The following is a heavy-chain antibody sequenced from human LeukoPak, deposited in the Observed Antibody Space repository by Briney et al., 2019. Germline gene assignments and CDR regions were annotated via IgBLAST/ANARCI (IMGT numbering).Heavy chain of an antibody. CDR2: ISSSGSTI. CDR1: GFTFSDYY. J-gene: IGHJ5*02. V-gene: IGHV3-11*04. D-gene: IGHD5-12*01. CDR3: AREPPRATKGDWFDP. Sequence: GGSLRLSCAASGFTFSDYYMSWIRRAPGKGLEWVSYISSSGSTIYYADSVKGRFTISRDNAKNSLCLQMNSLRAEDTAVYYCAREPPRATKGDWFDPWGQGTLVTVSS.